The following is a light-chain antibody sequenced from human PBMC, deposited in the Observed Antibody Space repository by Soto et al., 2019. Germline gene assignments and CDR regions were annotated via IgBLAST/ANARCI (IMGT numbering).Light chain of an antibody. CDR2: EDN. J-gene: IGLJ3*02. CDR1: SVSIASNY. Sequence: NFMLTQPHSVSESPGKTVIISCTRSSVSIASNYVQWYQQRPGSSPTTVIYEDNQRPSGVPDRFSGSIDSSSNSASLTISGLETEEEADYFCQSYDATNQVFGGGTKLTVL. V-gene: IGLV6-57*01. CDR3: QSYDATNQV.